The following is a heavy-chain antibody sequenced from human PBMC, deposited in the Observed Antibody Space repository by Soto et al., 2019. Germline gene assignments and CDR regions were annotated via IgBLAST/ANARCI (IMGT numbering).Heavy chain of an antibody. D-gene: IGHD5-12*01. CDR2: ISYSGST. CDR3: ARWKIKVATMRSYYYGMDV. Sequence: SETLSLTCTVSGGSISSDSYYWGWIRQSPEKGLEWIASISYSGSTYYNPTLKSRLIISVDTSKSQFSLKVNSVTAADTAVYYCARWKIKVATMRSYYYGMDVWGQGTTVTVSS. J-gene: IGHJ6*02. V-gene: IGHV4-39*01. CDR1: GGSISSDSYY.